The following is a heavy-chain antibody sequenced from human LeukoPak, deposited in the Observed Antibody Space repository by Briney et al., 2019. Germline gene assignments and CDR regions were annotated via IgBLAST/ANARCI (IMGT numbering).Heavy chain of an antibody. V-gene: IGHV3-11*01. CDR3: AREGGGYSYGCDY. J-gene: IGHJ4*02. Sequence: GSLRLSCAASGFTFSDYYTRWIRQAPGGRVWRVSYISSSGSTIYYADSVKGRFTISRDNAKNSLYLQMNSLRAEDTAVYYCAREGGGYSYGCDYWGQGTLVTVSS. D-gene: IGHD5-18*01. CDR1: GFTFSDYY. CDR2: ISSSGSTI.